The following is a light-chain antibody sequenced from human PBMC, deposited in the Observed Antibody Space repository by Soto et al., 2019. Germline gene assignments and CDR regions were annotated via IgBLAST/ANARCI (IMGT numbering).Light chain of an antibody. J-gene: IGLJ1*01. V-gene: IGLV2-14*03. CDR3: SSYTTTRGIV. CDR2: DVS. Sequence: QSVLAQPASVSGSPGQSITISCTGTSSDVGAYNYVSWYRQYPGTAPKLMIYDVSNRPSGISDRFSGSKSGNTASLTISGLQTEDEADYYCSSYTTTRGIVFGTGTKVTVL. CDR1: SSDVGAYNY.